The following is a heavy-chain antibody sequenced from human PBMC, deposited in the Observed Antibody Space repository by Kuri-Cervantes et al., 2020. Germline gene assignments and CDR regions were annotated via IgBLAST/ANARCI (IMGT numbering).Heavy chain of an antibody. D-gene: IGHD2-21*01. CDR2: IRYDGSNK. CDR3: ASYSNAGAFDI. CDR1: GGSTGSSNW. V-gene: IGHV3-30*02. Sequence: GGSLRPSCAVAGGSTGSSNWWSWVRQPPGKGLEWVTFIRYDGSNKYYADSVKGRFTISRDNSKNTLYLQMNSLRAEDTAVYYCASYSNAGAFDIWGQGTMVTVSS. J-gene: IGHJ3*02.